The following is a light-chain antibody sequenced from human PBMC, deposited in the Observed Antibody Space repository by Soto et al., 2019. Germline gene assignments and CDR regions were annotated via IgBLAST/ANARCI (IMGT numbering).Light chain of an antibody. CDR2: AAS. CDR3: LQDYNYQWT. J-gene: IGKJ1*01. Sequence: AIQMTQSPSSLSASVGDRVTITCRASQDIRNQLGWYQQKPGNAPKLLSYAASSLQSGVPSRFSGSGSGTDFTLSISSLQPEDFATYYCLQDYNYQWTFGQGTKVEIK. CDR1: QDIRNQ. V-gene: IGKV1-6*01.